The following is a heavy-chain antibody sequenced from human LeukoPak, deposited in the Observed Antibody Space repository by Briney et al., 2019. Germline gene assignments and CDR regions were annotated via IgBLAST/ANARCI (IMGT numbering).Heavy chain of an antibody. J-gene: IGHJ3*02. CDR2: ITNDGSST. CDR3: ASGTSVTFEI. CDR1: GFSFSRYW. Sequence: GGSLRLSCAGSGFSFSRYWMHWVRQSPGKGLVWLSRITNDGSSTSYADSVKGRFTISRENAKNTLYLQMNSLRVEDTAVYYCASGTSVTFEIWGQGTLVTVSS. D-gene: IGHD1-26*01. V-gene: IGHV3-74*01.